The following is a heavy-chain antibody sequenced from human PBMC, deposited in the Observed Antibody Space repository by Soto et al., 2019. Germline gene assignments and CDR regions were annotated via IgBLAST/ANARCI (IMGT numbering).Heavy chain of an antibody. V-gene: IGHV4-59*01. CDR2: IYNNGST. D-gene: IGHD3-9*01. J-gene: IGHJ4*02. CDR3: ARGGRYFDWLPFDY. CDR1: GASISSYY. Sequence: QVQLQESRPGLVKPSETLSLTCTVSGASISSYYWSWILQPPGKALEWLGYIYNNGSTAYNPPLKSRVTISADTSKNQFSLKLSSETAADTAVYYCARGGRYFDWLPFDYWGQGTLVTVSS.